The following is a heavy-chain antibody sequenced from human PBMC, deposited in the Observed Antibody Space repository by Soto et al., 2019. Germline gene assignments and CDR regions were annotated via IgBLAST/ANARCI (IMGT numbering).Heavy chain of an antibody. CDR1: GGSISSGGYY. J-gene: IGHJ4*02. D-gene: IGHD3-22*01. Sequence: QVQLQESGPGLVKPSQTLSLTCTVSGGSISSGGYYCSWIRQHPGKVLEWIGYIYYSGSTYYNPSLKSRVTISVDTSKNQVSLKLSSVTAADTAVYYCAGTMIVVPYTYYFDYWGQGTLVTVSS. V-gene: IGHV4-31*03. CDR3: AGTMIVVPYTYYFDY. CDR2: IYYSGST.